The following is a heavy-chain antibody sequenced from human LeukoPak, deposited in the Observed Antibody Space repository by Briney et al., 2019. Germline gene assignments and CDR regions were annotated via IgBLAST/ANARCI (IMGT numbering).Heavy chain of an antibody. Sequence: PGGSLRLSCTASGFTFSNYGMHWVRQAPGKGLEWVAFIRYDGSNKYYADSVKGRFTISRDNAKNSLYLQMNSLRAEDTAVYYCARSPHPTYYYYMDVWGKGTTVTVSS. J-gene: IGHJ6*03. CDR1: GFTFSNYG. CDR2: IRYDGSNK. CDR3: ARSPHPTYYYYMDV. V-gene: IGHV3-30*02.